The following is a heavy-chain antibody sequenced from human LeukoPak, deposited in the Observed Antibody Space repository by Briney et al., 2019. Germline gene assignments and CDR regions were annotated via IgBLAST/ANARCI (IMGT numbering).Heavy chain of an antibody. CDR3: ARTGVDTAMVYFDY. Sequence: SETLSLTCTVSGGSISSSSYYWGWIRQPPGKGLEWIGSIYYSGSTYYNPSLKSRVTISVDTSKNQFSLKLSSVTAADTAVYYCARTGVDTAMVYFDYWGQGTLVTVSS. J-gene: IGHJ4*02. D-gene: IGHD5-18*01. V-gene: IGHV4-39*07. CDR2: IYYSGST. CDR1: GGSISSSSYY.